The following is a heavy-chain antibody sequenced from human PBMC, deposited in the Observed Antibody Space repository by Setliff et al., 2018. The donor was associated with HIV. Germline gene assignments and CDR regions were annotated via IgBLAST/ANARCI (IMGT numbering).Heavy chain of an antibody. D-gene: IGHD3-10*01. CDR1: GGSISSSSYY. CDR2: IYYSGST. Sequence: SETLSLTCTVSGGSISSSSYYWGWIRQPPGKGLEWIGSIYYSGSTYYNPSLKSRVTVSVDTSKNQFSLKLSSVTAADTAVYYCARHKGFGEFYFDYWGQGTLGTVSS. CDR3: ARHKGFGEFYFDY. V-gene: IGHV4-39*01. J-gene: IGHJ4*02.